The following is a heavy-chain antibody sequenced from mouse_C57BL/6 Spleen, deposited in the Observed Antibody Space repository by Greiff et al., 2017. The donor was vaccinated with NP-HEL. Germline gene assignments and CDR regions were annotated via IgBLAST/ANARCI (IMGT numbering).Heavy chain of an antibody. Sequence: EVLLVESGGGLVKPGGSLKLSCAASGFTFSSYTMSWVRQTPEQRLEWVATISAGGGNTYYPDSVKGRFTISGDTAKSTAYLQISSLRSEDTALYYCARGEGFYYYGSGHCYFDVWGTGTTVTVSS. CDR2: ISAGGGNT. CDR3: ARGEGFYYYGSGHCYFDV. J-gene: IGHJ1*03. CDR1: GFTFSSYT. D-gene: IGHD1-1*01. V-gene: IGHV5-9*01.